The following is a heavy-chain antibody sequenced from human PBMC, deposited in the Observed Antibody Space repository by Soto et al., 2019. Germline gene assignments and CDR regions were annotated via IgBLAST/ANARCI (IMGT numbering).Heavy chain of an antibody. CDR1: GXXFSXYT. V-gene: IGHV1-69*08. CDR3: ARDGIASYGMDV. J-gene: IGHJ6*02. Sequence: QVQLVQSGAEVKKPGSSVKVSXXASGXXFSXYTISXXRXAXXQGLEWMGRIIPILGIANYAQKFQGRVTITADKSTSTAYMELSSLRSEDTAVYYCARDGIASYGMDVWGQGTTVTVSS. D-gene: IGHD1-1*01. CDR2: IIPILGIA.